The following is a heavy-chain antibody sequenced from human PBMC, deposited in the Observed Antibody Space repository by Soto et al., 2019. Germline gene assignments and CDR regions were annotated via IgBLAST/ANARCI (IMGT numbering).Heavy chain of an antibody. CDR2: ISYSGTT. Sequence: QAQLQESGPGLVKPSQTLSLSCTVSGGSISSGGYHWNWIRQHPGKGLEWIAYISYSGTTNYKPSLQGRLNIWLDRSKNQFSLDLSSVTPADTAVYYCARGRSGYPPTYWGQGTLVTVSS. J-gene: IGHJ4*02. CDR1: GGSISSGGYH. D-gene: IGHD6-25*01. V-gene: IGHV4-31*03. CDR3: ARGRSGYPPTY.